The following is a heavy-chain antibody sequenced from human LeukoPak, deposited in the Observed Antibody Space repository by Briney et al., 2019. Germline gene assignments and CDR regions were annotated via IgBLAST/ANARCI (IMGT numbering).Heavy chain of an antibody. CDR1: GFTFSSYW. D-gene: IGHD2-2*01. Sequence: GGSLRLSCGASGFTFSSYWMHWVRQAPGKGPVWVSRINNDGSSTSYADSVQGRFTISRDNAKNSVYLQMNSLRAEDTAVYYCARGVLNPQLYGYWGQGTLVTVSS. V-gene: IGHV3-74*01. J-gene: IGHJ4*02. CDR2: INNDGSST. CDR3: ARGVLNPQLYGY.